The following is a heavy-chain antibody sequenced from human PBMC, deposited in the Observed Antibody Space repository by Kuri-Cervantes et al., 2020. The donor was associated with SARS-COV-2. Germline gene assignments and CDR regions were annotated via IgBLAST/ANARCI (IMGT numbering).Heavy chain of an antibody. J-gene: IGHJ3*02. CDR3: ASFYGGNSGDAFDI. D-gene: IGHD4-23*01. CDR1: GGTFSSYA. V-gene: IGHV1-69*05. Sequence: SVNVSCKASGGTFSSYAISWVRQAPGQGLEWMGGIIPIFGTANYAQKFQGRVTITTDESTSTAYMELSSLRSEDTAVHYCASFYGGNSGDAFDIWGQGTMVTVSS. CDR2: IIPIFGTA.